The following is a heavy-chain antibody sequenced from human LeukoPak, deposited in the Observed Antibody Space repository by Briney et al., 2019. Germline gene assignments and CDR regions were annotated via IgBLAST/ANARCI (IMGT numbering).Heavy chain of an antibody. CDR1: GFTFSSYG. D-gene: IGHD4-17*01. Sequence: GGSLRLSCAASGFTFSSYGMHWVRQAPGKGLEWVAVISYDGSNKYYADSVKGRFTISRDNSKNTLYLQMNSLRAEGTAVYYCAKAPTRRSTVTTFVDYWGQGTLVTVSS. J-gene: IGHJ4*02. CDR3: AKAPTRRSTVTTFVDY. CDR2: ISYDGSNK. V-gene: IGHV3-30*18.